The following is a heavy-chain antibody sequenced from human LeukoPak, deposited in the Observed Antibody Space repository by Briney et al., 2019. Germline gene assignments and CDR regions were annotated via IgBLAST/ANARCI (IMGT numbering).Heavy chain of an antibody. J-gene: IGHJ4*02. V-gene: IGHV3-21*01. CDR3: AREGIYSGDDPYYFDY. D-gene: IGHD5-12*01. CDR2: ISSSSSYI. Sequence: GGSLRLFCAASGFTFSSYSMNWVRQAPGKGLEWVSSISSSSSYIYYADSVKGRFTIFRDNAKNSLYLQMNSLRAEDTAVYYCAREGIYSGDDPYYFDYWGQGTLVTVSS. CDR1: GFTFSSYS.